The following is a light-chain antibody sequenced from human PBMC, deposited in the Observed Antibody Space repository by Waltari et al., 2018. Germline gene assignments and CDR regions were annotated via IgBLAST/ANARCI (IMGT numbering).Light chain of an antibody. J-gene: IGLJ2*01. CDR2: GKN. V-gene: IGLV3-19*01. CDR3: NARDSSGNHVL. Sequence: SSELTQDPAVSVALGQTVRITCQGDSLRSYYASWYQQKPGQAPVLVIYGKNNRPSGSPDRIPGSHSGNTAPLTIRGAQAEDEDAYYCNARDSSGNHVLFGGGTKLPV. CDR1: SLRSYY.